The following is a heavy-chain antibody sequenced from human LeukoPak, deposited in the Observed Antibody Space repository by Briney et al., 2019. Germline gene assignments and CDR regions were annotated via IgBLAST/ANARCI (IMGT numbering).Heavy chain of an antibody. D-gene: IGHD3-10*01. J-gene: IGHJ6*02. CDR3: ARNPPPPMVRGVIIQNYYYYGMDV. CDR2: ISSRSSTI. Sequence: GGSQRLSCAASGFTFSSDSMIWVRQAPGKGREWVLYISSRSSTIYYGDSVKGRFTISRDNAKNSLYLQMNSLRAEDTPVYYCARNPPPPMVRGVIIQNYYYYGMDVWGQGTTVTVSS. CDR1: GFTFSSDS. V-gene: IGHV3-48*04.